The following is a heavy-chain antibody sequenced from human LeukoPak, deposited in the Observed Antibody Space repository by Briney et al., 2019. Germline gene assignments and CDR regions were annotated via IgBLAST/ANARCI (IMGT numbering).Heavy chain of an antibody. CDR3: ARDQYPGHYFDY. J-gene: IGHJ4*02. CDR2: IYFSGST. CDR1: GGSISTYY. D-gene: IGHD1-14*01. V-gene: IGHV4-59*01. Sequence: PSETLSLTCTVSGGSISTYYWNWIRQPPGKGLEWIGYIYFSGSTNYNPSLKSRVTISVDTSKNQFSLKLTSVTAADTAVYYCARDQYPGHYFDYWGQGALVTVSS.